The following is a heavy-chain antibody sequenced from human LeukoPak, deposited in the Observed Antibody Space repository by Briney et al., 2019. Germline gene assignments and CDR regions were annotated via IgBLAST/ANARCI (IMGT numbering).Heavy chain of an antibody. D-gene: IGHD6-19*01. V-gene: IGHV4-39*01. CDR1: GGSISSGGYY. CDR2: FYYSGNT. J-gene: IGHJ4*02. Sequence: SETLSLTCTVSGGSISSGGYYWGWIRQPPGKGLEWIGSFYYSGNTYYSPSLKSRVTISVDTSKNQFSLKLSSVTAADTAVYYCARTAGIAVAGSRQYFDYWGQGTLVTVSS. CDR3: ARTAGIAVAGSRQYFDY.